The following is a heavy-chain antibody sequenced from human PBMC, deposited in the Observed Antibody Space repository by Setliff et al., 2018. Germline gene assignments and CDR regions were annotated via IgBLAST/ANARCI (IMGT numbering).Heavy chain of an antibody. CDR1: GFTVSSNY. Sequence: LRLSCAASGFTVSSNYMSWVRQAPGKGLEWVSVIYSGGSTYYADSVKGRFTISRDNSKNTLYLQMDSLRAEDTAVYYCARERYFWSGYHNWGQGTQVTAPQ. CDR3: ARERYFWSGYHN. D-gene: IGHD3-3*01. CDR2: IYSGGST. J-gene: IGHJ4*02. V-gene: IGHV3-66*01.